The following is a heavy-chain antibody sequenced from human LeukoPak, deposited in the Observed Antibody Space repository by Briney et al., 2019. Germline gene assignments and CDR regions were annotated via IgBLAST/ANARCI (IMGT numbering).Heavy chain of an antibody. CDR3: ARQGITIFGPFDP. D-gene: IGHD3-3*01. Sequence: PSETLSLTCTVSGGSISSSSYYWGWIRQPPGKGLEWIGSIYYCGSTYYNPSLKSRVTISVDTSKNQFSLKLSSVTAADTAVYYCARQGITIFGPFDPWGQGTLVTVSS. CDR2: IYYCGST. CDR1: GGSISSSSYY. J-gene: IGHJ5*02. V-gene: IGHV4-39*01.